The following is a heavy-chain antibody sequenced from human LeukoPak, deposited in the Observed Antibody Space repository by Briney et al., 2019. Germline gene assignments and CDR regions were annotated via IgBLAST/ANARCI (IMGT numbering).Heavy chain of an antibody. J-gene: IGHJ6*01. V-gene: IGHV3-74*01. D-gene: IGHD3/OR15-3a*01. CDR1: GFTFSTYW. Sequence: GGSLRLSCAVAGFTFSTYWMNGVRQAPGKGLVWVSRINSDGSSTSYADSVKGRFTISGDNAKNTMYLQMNSLRAEDTAVYYCARMALDGDYGMDVWGQGTTVTVSS. CDR3: ARMALDGDYGMDV. CDR2: INSDGSST.